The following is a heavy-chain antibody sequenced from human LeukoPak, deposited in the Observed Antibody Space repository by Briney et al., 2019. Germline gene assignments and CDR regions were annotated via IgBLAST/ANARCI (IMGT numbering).Heavy chain of an antibody. V-gene: IGHV3-48*01. CDR3: AKDRVVVTAMTNWFDP. D-gene: IGHD2-21*02. J-gene: IGHJ5*02. Sequence: GGSLRLSCAASGFTFSSYSMNWVRQAPGKGLEWVSYISSSSSTIYYADSVKGRFTISRDNSKNTLYLQMNSLRAEDTAVYYCAKDRVVVTAMTNWFDPWGQGTLVTVSS. CDR1: GFTFSSYS. CDR2: ISSSSSTI.